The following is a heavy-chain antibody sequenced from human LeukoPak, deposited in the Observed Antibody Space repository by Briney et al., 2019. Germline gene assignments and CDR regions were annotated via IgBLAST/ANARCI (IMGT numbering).Heavy chain of an antibody. Sequence: ASVKVSCKASGYTFTDYYMHWVRQAPGQGLEWMGWINPSSGGTNYAQKFQGRVTVTRDTSISTAYMDLSSLRSEDTAVYYCARGDWAPEYWGQGTLVTVSS. J-gene: IGHJ4*02. V-gene: IGHV1-2*02. D-gene: IGHD3-9*01. CDR3: ARGDWAPEY. CDR2: INPSSGGT. CDR1: GYTFTDYY.